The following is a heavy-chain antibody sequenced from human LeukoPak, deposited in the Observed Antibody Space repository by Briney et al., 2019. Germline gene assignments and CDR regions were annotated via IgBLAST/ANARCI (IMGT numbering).Heavy chain of an antibody. CDR3: ARPRGYSSSWYGTRNWNRRERGVVWFDP. CDR1: GGSFSGYY. CDR2: INHSGST. D-gene: IGHD6-13*01. V-gene: IGHV4-34*01. Sequence: SETPSLTCAVYGGSFSGYYWSWIRQPPGKGLEWIGEINHSGSTNYNPSLKSRVTISVDTSKNQFSLKLSSVTAADTAVYYCARPRGYSSSWYGTRNWNRRERGVVWFDPWGQGTLVTVSS. J-gene: IGHJ5*02.